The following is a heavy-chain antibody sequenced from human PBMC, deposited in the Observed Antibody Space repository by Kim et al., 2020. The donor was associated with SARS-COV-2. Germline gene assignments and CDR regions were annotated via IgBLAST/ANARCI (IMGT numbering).Heavy chain of an antibody. CDR2: IYYSGST. Sequence: SETLSLTCTVSGGSISSGYYYWYWIRQHPGKGLEWIGYIYYSGSTYYNPSLKSRVTISVDTSKNQFSLKLSSVTAADTAVYYCARASDYYDSSGSPYGIGFDIWGQGTMVTVSS. D-gene: IGHD3-22*01. CDR1: GGSISSGYYY. CDR3: ARASDYYDSSGSPYGIGFDI. V-gene: IGHV4-31*03. J-gene: IGHJ3*02.